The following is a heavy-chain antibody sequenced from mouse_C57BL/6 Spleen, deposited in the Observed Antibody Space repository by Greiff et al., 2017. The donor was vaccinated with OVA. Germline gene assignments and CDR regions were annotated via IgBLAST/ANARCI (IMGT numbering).Heavy chain of an antibody. J-gene: IGHJ2*01. D-gene: IGHD1-1*01. CDR3: ARPFPYYGSFDH. CDR2: ISSGSSTI. Sequence: EVKLVESGGGLVKPGGSLKLSCAASGFTFSDYGLHWVRQAPEKGLQWVAYISSGSSTIYYADTVKGRFTISRDNAKNTLFLQMTSLRSEDTAMYYCARPFPYYGSFDHWGQGTTLTVSS. CDR1: GFTFSDYG. V-gene: IGHV5-17*01.